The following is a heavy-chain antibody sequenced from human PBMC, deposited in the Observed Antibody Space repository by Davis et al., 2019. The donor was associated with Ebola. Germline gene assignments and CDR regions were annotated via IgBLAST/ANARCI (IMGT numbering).Heavy chain of an antibody. V-gene: IGHV1-24*01. J-gene: IGHJ3*02. CDR1: GYTLTELS. CDR3: AAGGLGGGFDI. CDR2: FDPEDGEA. D-gene: IGHD3-16*01. Sequence: AASVKVFCKVSGYTLTELSIHWVRQAPGKGLEWMGNFDPEDGEAIYAQKFQDRVTMTEDTSTDTAYMELSSLRSEDTAVYYCAAGGLGGGFDIWGQGTMVTVSS.